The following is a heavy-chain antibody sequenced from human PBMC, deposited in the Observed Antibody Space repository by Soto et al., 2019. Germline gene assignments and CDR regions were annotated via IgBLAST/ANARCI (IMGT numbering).Heavy chain of an antibody. V-gene: IGHV4-31*03. CDR3: ARDRLDSSGWYRGNYYYGMDV. J-gene: IGHJ6*02. CDR2: IYYSGST. D-gene: IGHD6-19*01. CDR1: GGSISSGGYY. Sequence: PSETLSLTCTVSGGSISSGGYYWSWIRQHPGKGLEWIGYIYYSGSTYYNPSLKSRVTISVDTSKNQFSLKLSSVTAADTAVYYCARDRLDSSGWYRGNYYYGMDVWGQGTTVT.